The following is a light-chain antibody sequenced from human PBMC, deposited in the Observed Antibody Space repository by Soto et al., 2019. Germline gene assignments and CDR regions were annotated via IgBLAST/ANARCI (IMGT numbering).Light chain of an antibody. CDR3: SSYTSSSTLNYV. J-gene: IGLJ1*01. V-gene: IGLV2-14*01. CDR2: DVS. CDR1: SSDVDDNNY. Sequence: QSALTQPASVSGSPGQSITISCTGTSSDVDDNNYVSWYQQHPGNAPKLMIYDVSNRPSGVSNRFSGSKSGNTASPTISGRQAEDEADYYCSSYTSSSTLNYVFGTGTKVTVL.